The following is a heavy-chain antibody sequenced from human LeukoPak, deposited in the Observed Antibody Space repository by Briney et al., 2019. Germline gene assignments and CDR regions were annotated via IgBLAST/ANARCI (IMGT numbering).Heavy chain of an antibody. Sequence: PGGSLRLSCAASGFTFSSYEMNWVRQAPGKGLEWVSYISRSGSTIFSADSVKGRFTTSRDNAKNSLFLQMNSLRAEDTAVYYCARVSTGSEYFDYWGQGTLVTVSS. CDR3: ARVSTGSEYFDY. V-gene: IGHV3-48*03. CDR2: ISRSGSTI. J-gene: IGHJ4*02. CDR1: GFTFSSYE.